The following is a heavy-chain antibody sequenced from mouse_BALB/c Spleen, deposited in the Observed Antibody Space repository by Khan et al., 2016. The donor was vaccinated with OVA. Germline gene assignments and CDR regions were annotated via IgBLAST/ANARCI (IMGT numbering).Heavy chain of an antibody. Sequence: QIQLVQSGPELKKPGETVRISCKASGYTFTTAGMQWVQKMPGKGLKWIGWINTHSGVPKYAEDFKGRFAFSLETSASTVYLQITNLKNEDSATYFGARGWAAFYRNDGGAMDFWGQGTSVTVSS. V-gene: IGHV9-4*02. CDR1: GYTFTTAG. CDR3: ARGWAAFYRNDGGAMDF. J-gene: IGHJ4*01. CDR2: INTHSGVP. D-gene: IGHD2-14*01.